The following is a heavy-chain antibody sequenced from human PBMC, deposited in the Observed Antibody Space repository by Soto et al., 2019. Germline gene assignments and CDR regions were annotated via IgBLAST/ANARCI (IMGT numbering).Heavy chain of an antibody. CDR2: IYYSGST. J-gene: IGHJ6*02. CDR1: GVSISSYY. CDR3: ASRVLPPSSYYYGMDV. D-gene: IGHD2-2*01. Sequence: PSETLSLTCTVSGVSISSYYWSWIRQPPGKGLEWIGYIYYSGSTNYNPSLKSRVTISVDTSKNQFSLKLSSVTAADTAVYYCASRVLPPSSYYYGMDVWGQGTTVTVSS. V-gene: IGHV4-59*08.